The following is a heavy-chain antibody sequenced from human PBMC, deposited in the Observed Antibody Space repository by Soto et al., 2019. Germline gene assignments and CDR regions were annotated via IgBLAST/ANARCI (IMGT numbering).Heavy chain of an antibody. J-gene: IGHJ6*02. V-gene: IGHV4-59*01. CDR1: GGSISSYY. CDR3: ARDLGDCIGGSCSSFMDV. Sequence: PSETLSLTCTVSGGSISSYYWSWIRQPPGKGLEWIGYIYYSGSTNYNPSLKSRVTISVNTSKNQFSLKLSSVTAADTAVYYCARDLGDCIGGSCSSFMDVWCQGTTVTVPS. CDR2: IYYSGST. D-gene: IGHD2-15*01.